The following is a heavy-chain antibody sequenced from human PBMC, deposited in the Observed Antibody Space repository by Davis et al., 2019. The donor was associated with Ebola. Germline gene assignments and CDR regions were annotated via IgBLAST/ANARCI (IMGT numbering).Heavy chain of an antibody. CDR3: AKWSIAVAGTSDYYYYYGMDV. V-gene: IGHV3-23*01. D-gene: IGHD6-19*01. Sequence: ESLKTSCAASGSTYSSYAMSWVRQAPGKGLEWVSRISAIGGDTYYADSVKGWFTIPRDNSKNTLYLQMNSLRAEDTAVYYCAKWSIAVAGTSDYYYYYGMDVWGQGTTVTVSS. CDR1: GSTYSSYA. CDR2: ISAIGGDT. J-gene: IGHJ6*02.